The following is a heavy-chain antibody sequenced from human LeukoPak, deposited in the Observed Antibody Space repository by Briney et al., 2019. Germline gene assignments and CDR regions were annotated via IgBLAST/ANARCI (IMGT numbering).Heavy chain of an antibody. CDR2: INHSGST. D-gene: IGHD6-6*01. J-gene: IGHJ4*02. Sequence: SETLSLTCAVYGGSFSGYYWSWIRQPPGKGLEWIGEINHSGSTNYNPSLKSRVTISVDTSKNQFSLRLSSVTAADTAVYYCARGGVAARRGQSYWGQGTLVAVSS. CDR3: ARGGVAARRGQSY. V-gene: IGHV4-34*01. CDR1: GGSFSGYY.